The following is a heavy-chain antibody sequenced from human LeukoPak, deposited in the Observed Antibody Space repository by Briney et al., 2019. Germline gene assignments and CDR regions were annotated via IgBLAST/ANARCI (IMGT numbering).Heavy chain of an antibody. CDR1: GYTFTSYG. D-gene: IGHD3-22*01. CDR2: ISAYNGNT. J-gene: IGHJ6*03. Sequence: ASVKVSCKASGYTFTSYGISWVRQAPGQGLEWMGWISAYNGNTNYAQKLQGRVTMTTDTSTSTAYMELRSLRSDDTAVYYCARGTYDSSGYYYYYYMDVWGKGTTVTISS. CDR3: ARGTYDSSGYYYYYYMDV. V-gene: IGHV1-18*01.